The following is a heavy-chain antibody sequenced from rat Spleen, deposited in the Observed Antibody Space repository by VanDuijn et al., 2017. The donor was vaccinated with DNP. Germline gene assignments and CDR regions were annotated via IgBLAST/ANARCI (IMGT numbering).Heavy chain of an antibody. D-gene: IGHD1-10*01. Sequence: VQVVESGGGLVQPKESLKISCAASGFTFSNAAMYWVRQAPGKGLEWVARIRTKPNNYATYYADSVKGRFTISRDDSKSMVYLQMDNLKTEDIAMYYCTVYNNYAMDAWGQGTSVTVSS. CDR3: TVYNNYAMDA. CDR2: IRTKPNNYAT. V-gene: IGHV10-5*01. CDR1: GFTFSNAA. J-gene: IGHJ4*01.